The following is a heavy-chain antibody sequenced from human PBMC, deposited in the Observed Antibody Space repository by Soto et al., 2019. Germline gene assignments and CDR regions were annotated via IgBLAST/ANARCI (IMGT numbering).Heavy chain of an antibody. Sequence: QVQLAQSGAEVKEPGDSVRVSCEASGYTFTSYYIHWVRQAPGQGLEWMGWINPKFGDTTYAQDFQDRVSMTRDMSISTVYMELSRLTSDDTAKYYCARNMDYYYGPGSGNGHGFWGQGTTVTVFS. CDR3: ARNMDYYYGPGSGNGHGF. CDR2: INPKFGDT. V-gene: IGHV1-2*02. CDR1: GYTFTSYY. J-gene: IGHJ6*02. D-gene: IGHD3-10*01.